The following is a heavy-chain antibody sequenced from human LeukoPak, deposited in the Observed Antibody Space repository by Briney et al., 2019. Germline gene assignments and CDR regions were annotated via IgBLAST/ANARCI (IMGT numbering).Heavy chain of an antibody. CDR1: GYTFTSYD. V-gene: IGHV1-8*01. Sequence: ASVKVSCKASGYTFTSYDINWVRQATGQGIEWMGWMNPNSGNTGYAQKFQGRVTMTRNTSISTAYMELSSLRSEDTAVYYCARESGNWNYGDGLFDPWGQGTLVTVSS. CDR3: ARESGNWNYGDGLFDP. D-gene: IGHD1-7*01. J-gene: IGHJ5*02. CDR2: MNPNSGNT.